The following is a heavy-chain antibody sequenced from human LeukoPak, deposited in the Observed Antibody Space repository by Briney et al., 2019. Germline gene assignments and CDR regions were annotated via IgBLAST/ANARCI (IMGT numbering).Heavy chain of an antibody. D-gene: IGHD6-13*01. CDR2: IYYSGST. J-gene: IGHJ4*02. V-gene: IGHV4-59*08. CDR1: GGSISSYY. CDR3: ARHVVGIAASHFGY. Sequence: SETLSLTCTVSGGSISSYYWSWIRQPPGKGLEWIGYIYYSGSTNYNPSLKSRVTISVDTSKNQFSLKLSSVTAADTAVYYCARHVVGIAASHFGYWGQGTLVTVSS.